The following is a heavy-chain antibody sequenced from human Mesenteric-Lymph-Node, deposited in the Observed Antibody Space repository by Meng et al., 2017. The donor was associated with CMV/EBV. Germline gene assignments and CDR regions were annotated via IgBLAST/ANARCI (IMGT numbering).Heavy chain of an antibody. Sequence: GGSIRSSSYYWGWIRQPPVKGLEWIGSIYYSGSTYYNPSLKSRVTISVDTSKNQFSLKLSSVTAADTAVYYCARRRFLEWQPNWFDPWGQGTLVTVSS. CDR3: ARRRFLEWQPNWFDP. D-gene: IGHD3-3*01. CDR1: GGSIRSSSYY. J-gene: IGHJ5*02. CDR2: IYYSGST. V-gene: IGHV4-39*01.